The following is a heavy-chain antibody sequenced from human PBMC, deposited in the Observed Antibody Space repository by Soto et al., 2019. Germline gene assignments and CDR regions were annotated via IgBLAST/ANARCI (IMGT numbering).Heavy chain of an antibody. J-gene: IGHJ3*02. V-gene: IGHV4-30-4*01. CDR3: VRGDPGACSSTSCSDAFDI. CDR1: GGSISSGDYY. D-gene: IGHD2-2*01. CDR2: IYFSGTT. Sequence: QVQLQESGPGLVKPSQTLSLTCTVSGGSISSGDYYWNWIRQPPGKGLEWIGSIYFSGTTYYSPSRKSRGIISVGTSKNQFSLKLSSVTAADSAVYYCVRGDPGACSSTSCSDAFDIWGQGTLVAVSS.